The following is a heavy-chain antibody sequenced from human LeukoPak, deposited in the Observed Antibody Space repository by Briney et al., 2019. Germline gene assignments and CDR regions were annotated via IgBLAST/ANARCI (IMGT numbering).Heavy chain of an antibody. CDR3: ARDHTSYYYGSGSYLRWFDP. V-gene: IGHV4-31*03. D-gene: IGHD3-10*01. J-gene: IGHJ5*02. Sequence: SETLSLTCTVSGGSISSGGYYWSWIRQHTGKGLEWIGYIYYSGSTYYNPSLKSRVTISVDTSKNQFSLKLSSVTAADTAVYYWARDHTSYYYGSGSYLRWFDPWGQGTLVTVSS. CDR2: IYYSGST. CDR1: GGSISSGGYY.